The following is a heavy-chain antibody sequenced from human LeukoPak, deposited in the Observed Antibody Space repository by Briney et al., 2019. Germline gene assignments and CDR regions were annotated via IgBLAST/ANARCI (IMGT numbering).Heavy chain of an antibody. CDR2: ISTSGSTI. Sequence: PGGALRLSCAASGFTFSSYEMDRVPQAPGKGLEGVSYISTSGSTIYYADSGKGRFTISRDNAKNSLYLQMNSLRAEDTAVYYCARNGWYDYWGQGTLVTVSS. CDR1: GFTFSSYE. CDR3: ARNGWYDY. D-gene: IGHD6-19*01. V-gene: IGHV3-48*03. J-gene: IGHJ4*02.